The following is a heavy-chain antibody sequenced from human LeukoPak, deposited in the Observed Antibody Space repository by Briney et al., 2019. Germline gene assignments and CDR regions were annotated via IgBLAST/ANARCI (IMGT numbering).Heavy chain of an antibody. V-gene: IGHV3-30*04. CDR3: AKDYYDSSGPQAFDI. J-gene: IGHJ3*02. D-gene: IGHD3-22*01. CDR2: ISYDGSNK. CDR1: GFTFSSYA. Sequence: GGSLRLSCAASGFTFSSYAMSWVRQAPGKGLEWVAVISYDGSNKYYADSVKGRFTISRDNSKNTLYLQMNSLRAEDTAVYYCAKDYYDSSGPQAFDIWGQGTMVTVSS.